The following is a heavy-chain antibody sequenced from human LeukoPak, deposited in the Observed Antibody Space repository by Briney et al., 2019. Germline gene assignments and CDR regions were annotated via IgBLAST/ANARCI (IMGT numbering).Heavy chain of an antibody. D-gene: IGHD3-22*01. J-gene: IGHJ4*02. CDR3: AREGITMIVVVI. CDR1: GGTFSSYA. CDR2: IIPILGIA. V-gene: IGHV1-69*04. Sequence: SVKVSCKASGGTFSSYAISWVRQAPGQGLEWMGRIIPILGIANYAQKFQGRVTITADKSTGTAYMELSSLRSEDTAVYYCAREGITMIVVVIWGQGTLVTVSS.